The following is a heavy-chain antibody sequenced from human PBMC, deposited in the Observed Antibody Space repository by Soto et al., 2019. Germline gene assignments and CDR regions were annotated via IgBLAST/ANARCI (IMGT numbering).Heavy chain of an antibody. V-gene: IGHV1-3*01. Sequence: SAEATSKASGYTLASYAMHWVRQAPGQRLEWMGWINAGNGNTKYSQKFQGRVTITRDTSASTAYMELSSLRSEDTAVYYCARDLGGWPGYWGQGTLVNVS. CDR1: GYTLASYA. CDR3: ARDLGGWPGY. J-gene: IGHJ4*02. D-gene: IGHD2-15*01. CDR2: INAGNGNT.